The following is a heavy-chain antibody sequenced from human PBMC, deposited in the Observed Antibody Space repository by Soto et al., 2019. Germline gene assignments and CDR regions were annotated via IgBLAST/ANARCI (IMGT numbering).Heavy chain of an antibody. CDR3: ARTVSSSSLGYYYGMDV. V-gene: IGHV1-46*01. Sequence: EASVKVSCKASGYTFTSYYMHWVRQAPGQGREWMGIINPSGGSTSYAQKFQGRVTMTKDTSTSTVYMELSSLRSEDTAVYYCARTVSSSSLGYYYGMDVWGQGTTVTVSS. CDR1: GYTFTSYY. J-gene: IGHJ6*02. CDR2: INPSGGST. D-gene: IGHD3-22*01.